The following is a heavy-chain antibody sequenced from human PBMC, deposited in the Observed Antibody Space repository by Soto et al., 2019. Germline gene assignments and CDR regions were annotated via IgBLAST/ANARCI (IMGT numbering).Heavy chain of an antibody. J-gene: IGHJ6*03. CDR2: IWYYGSNK. D-gene: IGHD2-2*01. Sequence: GGSLRLSCAASGFTFSSYGMHWVRQAPGKGLEWVAVIWYYGSNKYYADSVKGRFTISRDNSKNTLYLQMNSLRAEDTAVYYCARDLVCSSTSCYYYYMDVWGKGTTVTVSS. CDR3: ARDLVCSSTSCYYYYMDV. V-gene: IGHV3-33*01. CDR1: GFTFSSYG.